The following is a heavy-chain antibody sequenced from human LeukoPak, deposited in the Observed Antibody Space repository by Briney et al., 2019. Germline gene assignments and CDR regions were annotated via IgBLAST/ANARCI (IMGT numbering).Heavy chain of an antibody. Sequence: GGTLRLSCAASGFTFSSYSMNWVRQAPGKGLEWVSYISSSSSTIYYADSVKGRFTISRDNAKNSLYLQMNSLRAEDTAVYYCARDAPVGCSSTSCYTFYYYYYMDVWGKGTTVTVSS. CDR3: ARDAPVGCSSTSCYTFYYYYYMDV. J-gene: IGHJ6*03. D-gene: IGHD2-2*02. CDR1: GFTFSSYS. CDR2: ISSSSSTI. V-gene: IGHV3-48*01.